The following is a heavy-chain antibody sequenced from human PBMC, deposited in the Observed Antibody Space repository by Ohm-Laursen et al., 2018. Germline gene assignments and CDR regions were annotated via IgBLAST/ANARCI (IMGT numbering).Heavy chain of an antibody. D-gene: IGHD2/OR15-2a*01. CDR1: GFIFSNYW. Sequence: SLRLSCAASGFIFSNYWMTWVRQAPGKGLEWVANIRKDGGETYYVDSVKGRFTISRDNAKNSLYLQINSLKGEDTAVNFCARDPTFHAFDIWGQGTMVTVSS. CDR3: ARDPTFHAFDI. CDR2: IRKDGGET. V-gene: IGHV3-7*01. J-gene: IGHJ3*02.